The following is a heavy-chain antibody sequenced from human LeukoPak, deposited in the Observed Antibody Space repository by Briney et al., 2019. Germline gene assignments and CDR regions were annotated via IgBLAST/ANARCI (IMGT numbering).Heavy chain of an antibody. Sequence: ASVKVSCTASGYTFSNYYLHWVRQAPGQGLEWMGIIHPSGGSTAYAQKFQGRVTMTRDTSTSTVYMGLSSLRSADTAVYYCERDSTTSSLADPWGQGTLVTVSS. D-gene: IGHD2-2*01. J-gene: IGHJ5*02. CDR1: GYTFSNYY. V-gene: IGHV1-46*01. CDR2: IHPSGGST. CDR3: ERDSTTSSLADP.